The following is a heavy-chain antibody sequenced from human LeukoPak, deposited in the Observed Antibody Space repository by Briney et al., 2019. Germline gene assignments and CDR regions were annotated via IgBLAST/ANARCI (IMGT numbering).Heavy chain of an antibody. J-gene: IGHJ4*02. D-gene: IGHD4-17*01. CDR3: ARGYGDYVSAPLFYDY. Sequence: SETLSLTCAVYGGSFSGYYWSWIRQPPGKGLEWIGEINHSGSTNYNPSLESRVTISVDTSKNQFSLKLSSVTAADTAVYYCARGYGDYVSAPLFYDYWGQGTLVTVSS. CDR1: GGSFSGYY. V-gene: IGHV4-34*01. CDR2: INHSGST.